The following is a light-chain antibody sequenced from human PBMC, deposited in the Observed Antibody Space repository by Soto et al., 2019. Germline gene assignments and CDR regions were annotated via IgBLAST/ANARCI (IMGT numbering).Light chain of an antibody. CDR1: QSVSSSY. Sequence: EIVLTQSPGTLSLSPGERATLSCRASQSVSSSYLAWYQQKPGQAPRLLLYGASSRATGSADRFSGSGSGTDITLTISRLQPEDCAVYYCQQYRSSPSYTVGQGTKLEIK. J-gene: IGKJ2*01. CDR2: GAS. CDR3: QQYRSSPSYT. V-gene: IGKV3-20*01.